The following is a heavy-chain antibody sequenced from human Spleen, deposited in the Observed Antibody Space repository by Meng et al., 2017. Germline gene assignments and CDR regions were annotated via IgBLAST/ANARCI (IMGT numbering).Heavy chain of an antibody. CDR3: VRDEDISAAGKLFGDY. V-gene: IGHV1-2*06. Sequence: QPGQYGAEGKKPGASVKVPFTPSGYNFPDHYLPWVRRAPGQGLEWMGRINPKSGDTHYAQKFQARVTMTGDTSISTAYMELSGLRSDDTAMYYCVRDEDISAAGKLFGDYWGQGTLVTVSS. J-gene: IGHJ4*02. D-gene: IGHD6-25*01. CDR1: GYNFPDHY. CDR2: INPKSGDT.